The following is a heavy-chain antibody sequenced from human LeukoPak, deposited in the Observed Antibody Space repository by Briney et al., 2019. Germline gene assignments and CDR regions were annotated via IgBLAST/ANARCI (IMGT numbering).Heavy chain of an antibody. J-gene: IGHJ6*02. Sequence: KPSETLSLTCAVYGGSFSGYYWTWIRQSPGKGLEWIGEILHDGSTNYNPSLNSRVTISIDTSKNQFSLKVISVTAADAAVYYCARLPPTWGSYYYYGMDVWGQGTTVTVSS. CDR1: GGSFSGYY. V-gene: IGHV4-34*12. CDR3: ARLPPTWGSYYYYGMDV. CDR2: ILHDGST. D-gene: IGHD7-27*01.